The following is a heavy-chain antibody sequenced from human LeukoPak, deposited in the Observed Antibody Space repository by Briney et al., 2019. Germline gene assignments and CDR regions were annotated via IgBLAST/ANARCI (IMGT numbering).Heavy chain of an antibody. Sequence: GGSLRLSCAASGFTFSSYAMSWVRQAPGKGLVWVSRINEDGSTTNYADSVKGRSTIFRDNAKNTLYLQMNSLRAEDTAVYYCVRDLGGRSGHWGQGTLVTVSS. V-gene: IGHV3-74*01. D-gene: IGHD1-26*01. CDR1: GFTFSSYA. CDR2: INEDGSTT. CDR3: VRDLGGRSGH. J-gene: IGHJ4*02.